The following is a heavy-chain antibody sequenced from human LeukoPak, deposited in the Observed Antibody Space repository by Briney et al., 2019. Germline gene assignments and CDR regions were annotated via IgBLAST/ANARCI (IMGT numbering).Heavy chain of an antibody. V-gene: IGHV4-39*01. CDR3: VGQNLPGAVAVFRLVRGGRPLTDY. CDR2: IYYSGST. Sequence: PSETLSLTCTVSGGSISSSSYYWGWIRQPPGKGLEWIGSIYYSGSTYYNPSLKSRVTISVDTSKNQFSLKLSSVTAADTAVYYCVGQNLPGAVAVFRLVRGGRPLTDYWGQGTLVTVSS. D-gene: IGHD6-19*01. CDR1: GGSISSSSYY. J-gene: IGHJ4*02.